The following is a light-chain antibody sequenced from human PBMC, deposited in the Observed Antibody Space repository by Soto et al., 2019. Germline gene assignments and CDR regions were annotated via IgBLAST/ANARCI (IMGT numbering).Light chain of an antibody. CDR2: AES. J-gene: IGKJ2*01. V-gene: IGKV1-8*01. CDR3: QQYYSYPYT. CDR1: QGISSY. Sequence: AIRMTQSPSSFSASTGDRVTITCRASQGISSYLAWYQQKPGKAPNLLIYAESTLQSGVPSRFRGSVSGTDLTLTISCLQSEDFATYYCQQYYSYPYTFGRGTKLEIK.